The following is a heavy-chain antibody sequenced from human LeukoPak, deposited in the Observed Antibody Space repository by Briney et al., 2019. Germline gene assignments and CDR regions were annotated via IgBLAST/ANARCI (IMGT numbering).Heavy chain of an antibody. CDR2: INPSGGST. CDR1: GGTFSSYA. D-gene: IGHD3-10*01. CDR3: ARGGTMVRGADAFDI. V-gene: IGHV1-46*01. J-gene: IGHJ3*02. Sequence: GASVKVSCKASGGTFSSYAISWVRQAPGQGLEWMGIINPSGGSTSYAQKFQGRVTMTRDTSTSTVYMELSSLRSEDTAVYYCARGGTMVRGADAFDIWGQGTMVTVSS.